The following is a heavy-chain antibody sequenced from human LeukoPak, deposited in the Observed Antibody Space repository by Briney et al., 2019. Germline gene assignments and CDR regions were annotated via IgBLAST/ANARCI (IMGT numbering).Heavy chain of an antibody. J-gene: IGHJ6*03. CDR2: IIPIFGTA. D-gene: IGHD4-17*01. CDR3: ASCAFTVTKVGYYYYYYYMDV. V-gene: IGHV1-69*05. CDR1: GGTFSSYA. Sequence: SVKVSCKASGGTFSSYAISWVRQAPGQGLEWMGGIIPIFGTANYAQKFQGRVTITTDESTSTAYMELSSLRSEDTAVYYCASCAFTVTKVGYYYYYYYMDVWGRGTTVTVSS.